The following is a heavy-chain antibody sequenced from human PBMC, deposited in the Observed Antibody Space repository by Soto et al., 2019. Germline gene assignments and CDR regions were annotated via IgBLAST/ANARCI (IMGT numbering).Heavy chain of an antibody. J-gene: IGHJ4*02. Sequence: QVQLVQSGAAVKKPGTSVKVSCKASGGTFSSYAISWVRPAPGQGLEWMGGIIPIFGTANYAQKFQGRVTITADESTSTAYMELSSLRYEDTAVYYCAESNLERIGMSSSYYFDYWGQGTLVTVSS. CDR2: IIPIFGTA. CDR1: GGTFSSYA. V-gene: IGHV1-69*01. CDR3: AESNLERIGMSSSYYFDY. D-gene: IGHD6-6*01.